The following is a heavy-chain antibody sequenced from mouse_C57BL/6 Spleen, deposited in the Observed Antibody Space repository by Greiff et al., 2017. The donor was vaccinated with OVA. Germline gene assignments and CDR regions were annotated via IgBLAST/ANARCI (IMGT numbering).Heavy chain of an antibody. CDR2: INPNNGGT. CDR3: ARWYYGSSPYAMDY. V-gene: IGHV1-26*01. J-gene: IGHJ4*01. D-gene: IGHD1-1*01. CDR1: GYTFTDYY. Sequence: VQLQQSGPELVKPGASVKISCKASGYTFTDYYMNWVKQSHGKSLEWIGDINPNNGGTSYNQKFKGKATLTVDKSSSTAYMELRSLTSEDSAVYYCARWYYGSSPYAMDYWGQGTSVTVSS.